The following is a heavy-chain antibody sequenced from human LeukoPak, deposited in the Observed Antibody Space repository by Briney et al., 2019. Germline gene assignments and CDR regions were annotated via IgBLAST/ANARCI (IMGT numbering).Heavy chain of an antibody. V-gene: IGHV4-34*01. CDR1: GGSLSGYY. CDR2: INHSGST. Sequence: SETLSLTCAVYGGSLSGYYLSWIRQPPGKGLEWIGEINHSGSTNYNPYLKSRVTISVDTSKNQFSLKLSSVTAADTAVYYCARGGHCSSTSCYRWSAPGRGNWFDPWGQGTLVTVSS. D-gene: IGHD2-2*02. J-gene: IGHJ5*02. CDR3: ARGGHCSSTSCYRWSAPGRGNWFDP.